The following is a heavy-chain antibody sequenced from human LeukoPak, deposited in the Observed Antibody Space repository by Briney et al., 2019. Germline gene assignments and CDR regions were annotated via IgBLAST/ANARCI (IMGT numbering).Heavy chain of an antibody. CDR2: IGSTGSTI. J-gene: IGHJ4*01. CDR3: VRGAGAWFGELTFLFEF. CDR1: GFTFTSYE. Sequence: GGSLRLSCAASGFTFTSYEMNWVRQAPGKGLEWVSYIGSTGSTISYADSVKGRFTIFRDNGKNSMHLQMNCLRAEDTAVYYCVRGAGAWFGELTFLFEFWGHGTLVTVSS. D-gene: IGHD3-10*01. V-gene: IGHV3-48*03.